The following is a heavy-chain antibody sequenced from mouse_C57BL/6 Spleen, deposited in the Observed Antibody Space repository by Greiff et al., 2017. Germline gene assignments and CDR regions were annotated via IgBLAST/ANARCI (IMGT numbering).Heavy chain of an antibody. V-gene: IGHV3-6*01. CDR2: ISYDGSN. J-gene: IGHJ3*01. CDR1: GYSFTSGYY. CDR3: AREGYGDVAAY. Sequence: ESGPGLVKPSQSLSLTCSVSGYSFTSGYYWNCIRQFPGNKLEWMGYISYDGSNNYNPSLKNRISITRDTSKNQLYLKLNSVTTEDTATYYCAREGYGDVAAYWGQGTLVTVSA. D-gene: IGHD2-14*01.